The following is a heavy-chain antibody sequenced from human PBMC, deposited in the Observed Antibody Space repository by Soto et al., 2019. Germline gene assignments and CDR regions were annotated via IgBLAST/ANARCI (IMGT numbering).Heavy chain of an antibody. V-gene: IGHV4-4*07. J-gene: IGHJ5*02. CDR2: VYTCYST. CDR3: ARVDSCSGWYFGDWFDP. CDR1: GGSISSDY. Sequence: SETLSLTCTVSGGSISSDYWSWIWQPAGKGLEWVGRVYTCYSTNYNPSLKLLVTVTVDTSKNQFPLKLSSVTAADTAVYYCARVDSCSGWYFGDWFDPWGQGTLVTVSS. D-gene: IGHD6-19*01.